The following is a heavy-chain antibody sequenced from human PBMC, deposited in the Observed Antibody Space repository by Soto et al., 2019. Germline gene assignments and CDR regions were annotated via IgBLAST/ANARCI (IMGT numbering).Heavy chain of an antibody. D-gene: IGHD4-17*01. CDR2: IYYSGST. CDR3: ARVGYGGNNQPNWYFDL. J-gene: IGHJ2*01. V-gene: IGHV4-59*01. Sequence: QVQLQESGPGLVKPSETLSLTCTVSGGSISSYYWSWIRQPPGKGLEWIGYIYYSGSTNYNPSLKSRVTISVDTSKNQFSLKLSSVTAADTAVYYCARVGYGGNNQPNWYFDLWGRGTLVTVSS. CDR1: GGSISSYY.